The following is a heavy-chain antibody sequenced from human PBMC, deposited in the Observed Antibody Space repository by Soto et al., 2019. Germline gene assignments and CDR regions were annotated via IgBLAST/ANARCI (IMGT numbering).Heavy chain of an antibody. D-gene: IGHD2-2*01. Sequence: ASVKVSCKASVYTFTSYGISWVRQAPGQGLEWMGWISAYNGNTNYAQKLQGRVTMTTDTSTSTAYMELRSLRSDDTAVYYCARRGDCSSTSCPYAFDIWGQGTMVTVSS. CDR2: ISAYNGNT. CDR3: ARRGDCSSTSCPYAFDI. J-gene: IGHJ3*02. CDR1: VYTFTSYG. V-gene: IGHV1-18*01.